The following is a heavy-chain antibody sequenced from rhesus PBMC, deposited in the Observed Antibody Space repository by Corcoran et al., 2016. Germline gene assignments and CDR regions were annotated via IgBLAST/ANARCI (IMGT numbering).Heavy chain of an antibody. CDR1: GGSISSNY. D-gene: IGHD6-31*01. CDR2: IDGSSGTT. J-gene: IGHJ4*01. Sequence: QVQLQESGPGLVKPSETLSLTCAVSGGSISSNYWSWIRQPPGKGLEWIGYIDGSSGTTSYYPSLQIRVTVSTDASKNPFSLKLSSVTAADTAVYFCARRSSGSYYFDYWRQGVLVTVSS. CDR3: ARRSSGSYYFDY. V-gene: IGHV4-165*01.